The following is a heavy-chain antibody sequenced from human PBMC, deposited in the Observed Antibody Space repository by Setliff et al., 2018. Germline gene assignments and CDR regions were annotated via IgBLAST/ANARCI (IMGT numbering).Heavy chain of an antibody. CDR1: GYSFTLYA. V-gene: IGHV1-3*03. CDR3: ARGYCDGIGCPAPLYYFDS. J-gene: IGHJ4*02. D-gene: IGHD2-21*01. CDR2: MNIDNGKT. Sequence: ASVKVSCKASGYSFTLYAMHWMRQAPGQRLEWMGWMNIDNGKTEYSQEFQDRVTFTRDTFAETAYMELRSLTSDDMAVYYCARGYCDGIGCPAPLYYFDSWGQGNLVTVSS.